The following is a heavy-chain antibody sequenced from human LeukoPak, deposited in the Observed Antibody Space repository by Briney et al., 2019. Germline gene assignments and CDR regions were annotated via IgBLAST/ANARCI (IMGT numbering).Heavy chain of an antibody. V-gene: IGHV3-23*01. Sequence: PGGSLRLSCAASGFTFDTYAMSWVRQAPGKGLEWVSAISGSGGSTYYADSVKGRFTISRDNSKNTLYLQMNSLRAEDTAVYYCAKNERPHLFRSGYRFYFDYWGQGTLVTVSS. CDR1: GFTFDTYA. D-gene: IGHD3-22*01. J-gene: IGHJ4*02. CDR3: AKNERPHLFRSGYRFYFDY. CDR2: ISGSGGST.